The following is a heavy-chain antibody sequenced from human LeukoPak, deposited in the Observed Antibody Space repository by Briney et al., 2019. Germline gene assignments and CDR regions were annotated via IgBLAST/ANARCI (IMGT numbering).Heavy chain of an antibody. V-gene: IGHV1-2*02. Sequence: GASVKVSCKASGYTFTGYYMHWVRQAPGQGLEWMGWINPNSGGTNYAQKFQGRVTMTRDTSISTAYMELSRLRSGDTAVYYCAVASYGSGSYYHPVDYWGQGTLVTVSS. D-gene: IGHD3-10*01. CDR2: INPNSGGT. CDR1: GYTFTGYY. CDR3: AVASYGSGSYYHPVDY. J-gene: IGHJ4*02.